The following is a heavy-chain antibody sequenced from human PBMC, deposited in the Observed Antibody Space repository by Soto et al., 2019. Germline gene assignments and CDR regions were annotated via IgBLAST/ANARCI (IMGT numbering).Heavy chain of an antibody. Sequence: GGSLRLSCAASGFTFSSYAMSWVRQAPGKGLEWVSAISGSGGSTYYADSVKGRFTISRDNSKNTLYLQMNSLRAEDTAVYYCAKDPGGTFLSGYEDYYFDYWGQGTLVTVSS. CDR3: AKDPGGTFLSGYEDYYFDY. D-gene: IGHD5-12*01. J-gene: IGHJ4*02. CDR1: GFTFSSYA. V-gene: IGHV3-23*01. CDR2: ISGSGGST.